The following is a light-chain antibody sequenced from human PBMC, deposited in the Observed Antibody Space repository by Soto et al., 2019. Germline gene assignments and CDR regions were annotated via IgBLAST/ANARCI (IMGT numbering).Light chain of an antibody. V-gene: IGKV3-20*01. CDR3: QQYGSLPWT. Sequence: EIVVTQSPATLSLSPGERATLSCRASQSVSSYLAWYQQKPGQAPRLLIYDASSRATGIPDRFSGSGSGTDFTLTISRLEPEDFAVYYCQQYGSLPWTFGQGTKVDIK. CDR2: DAS. CDR1: QSVSSY. J-gene: IGKJ1*01.